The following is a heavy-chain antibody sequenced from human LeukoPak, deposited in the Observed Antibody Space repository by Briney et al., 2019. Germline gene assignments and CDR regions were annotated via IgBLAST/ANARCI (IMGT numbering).Heavy chain of an antibody. CDR3: TGNYYGSGSYADFDY. D-gene: IGHD3-10*01. Sequence: GGSLRLSCAASGFTFINAWMAWVRQAPGKGLEWVGRIKAKAHGGTIEYAAPVKGRFTISRDDSKNTAYLQMDSLKTEDTAVYYCTGNYYGSGSYADFDYWGQGTLVTVSS. CDR1: GFTFINAW. CDR2: IKAKAHGGTI. V-gene: IGHV3-15*01. J-gene: IGHJ4*02.